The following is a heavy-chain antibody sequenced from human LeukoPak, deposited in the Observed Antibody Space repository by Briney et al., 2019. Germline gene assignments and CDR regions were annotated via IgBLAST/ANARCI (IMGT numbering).Heavy chain of an antibody. D-gene: IGHD6-6*01. CDR1: GFTFNSYA. V-gene: IGHV3-30-3*01. CDR2: ISYDGTNK. J-gene: IGHJ4*02. Sequence: QPGGSLRLSCAASGFTFNSYAMHWVRQAPGKGLEWVAVISYDGTNKYYADSVRGRFTISRDNSKNTLYLQMNSLRVDDTAVYYCARATYSTSHFSYYFDYWGQGTLVTVSS. CDR3: ARATYSTSHFSYYFDY.